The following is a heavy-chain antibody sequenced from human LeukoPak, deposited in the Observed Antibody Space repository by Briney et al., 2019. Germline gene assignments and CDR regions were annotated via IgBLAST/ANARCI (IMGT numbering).Heavy chain of an antibody. CDR1: GGSIRSYY. V-gene: IGHV4-4*07. D-gene: IGHD5-12*01. Sequence: SETLSLTCTVSGGSIRSYYWSWIRQPAGKGLEWIGRIYTSGSTNYNPSLKSRVTMSVDTSKNQFSLKLSSVTAADTAVYYCARDRDGYDEGDAFDIWGQGTMVTVSS. CDR2: IYTSGST. CDR3: ARDRDGYDEGDAFDI. J-gene: IGHJ3*02.